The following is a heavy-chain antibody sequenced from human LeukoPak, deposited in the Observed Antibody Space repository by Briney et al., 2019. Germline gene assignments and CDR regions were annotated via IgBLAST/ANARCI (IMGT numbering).Heavy chain of an antibody. CDR2: IVVGSGNT. D-gene: IGHD5-18*01. CDR3: AAGYIGGAMVTNAFDI. CDR1: GFSFTNSA. Sequence: SVNVSCKASGFSFTNSAVQWVRQARGQGLEWIGWIVVGSGNTIYVQKFQERVTITRDMSTGTAYMELSSLRSEDTAVYYCAAGYIGGAMVTNAFDIWGQGTMVTVSS. J-gene: IGHJ3*02. V-gene: IGHV1-58*01.